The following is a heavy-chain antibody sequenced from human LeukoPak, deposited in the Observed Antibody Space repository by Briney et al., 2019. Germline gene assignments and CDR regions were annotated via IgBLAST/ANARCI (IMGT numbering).Heavy chain of an antibody. CDR1: GYTLTELS. CDR2: FDPEDGET. V-gene: IGHV1-24*01. J-gene: IGHJ6*02. D-gene: IGHD2-15*01. CDR3: ATWRCSGGSCYSLPYYYGMDV. Sequence: ASVKVSCTVSGYTLTELSMHWVRQAPGKGLEWMGGFDPEDGETIYAQKFQGRVTMTEDTSTDTAYMELSSLRSEDTAVYYCATWRCSGGSCYSLPYYYGMDVWGQGTTVTVSS.